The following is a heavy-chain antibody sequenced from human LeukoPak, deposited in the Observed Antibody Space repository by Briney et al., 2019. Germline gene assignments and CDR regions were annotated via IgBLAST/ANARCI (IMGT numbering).Heavy chain of an antibody. CDR3: ARAPFYYYGSGSYSFDY. V-gene: IGHV4-34*01. CDR2: INHSGST. Sequence: SETLSLTCAVYRGSFSGYYWSWIRQPPGKGLEWIGEINHSGSTNYNPSLKSRVTISVDTSKNQFSLKLSSVTAEDTAVYYCARAPFYYYGSGSYSFDYWGQGTLVTVSS. D-gene: IGHD3-10*01. J-gene: IGHJ4*02. CDR1: RGSFSGYY.